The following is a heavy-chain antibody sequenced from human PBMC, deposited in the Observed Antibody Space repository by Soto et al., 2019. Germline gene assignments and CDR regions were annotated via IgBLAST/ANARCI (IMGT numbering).Heavy chain of an antibody. J-gene: IGHJ4*02. V-gene: IGHV4-30-4*01. CDR3: ARGPTYQTYKDNRSAHQFDY. CDR1: GGSISSGDYF. Sequence: KPSETLSLTCTVSGGSISSGDYFWSWIRQPPGKGLEWIGYIYYSGSTYYDPSLKSRVTISVDTSKNQFSLKLSSVTAADTAVYYCARGPTYQTYKDNRSAHQFDYWGQGTLVTVSS. CDR2: IYYSGST. D-gene: IGHD2-15*01.